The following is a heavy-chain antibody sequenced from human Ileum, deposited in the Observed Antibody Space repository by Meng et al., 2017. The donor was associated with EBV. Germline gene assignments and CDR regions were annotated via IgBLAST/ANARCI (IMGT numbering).Heavy chain of an antibody. V-gene: IGHV4-28*01. D-gene: IGHD3-22*01. CDR1: GYSISSTNW. J-gene: IGHJ4*02. Sequence: QVQPAGSGPGLVKPSDTLSLPCAVSGYSISSTNWLGWIRQPPGKGLEWIGYIYYSGSTSYNPSLKSRVTMSVDTSKNQFSLNLNSVTAVDTAVYYCARNVPGTSAYYDWGQGTLVTVSS. CDR2: IYYSGST. CDR3: ARNVPGTSAYYD.